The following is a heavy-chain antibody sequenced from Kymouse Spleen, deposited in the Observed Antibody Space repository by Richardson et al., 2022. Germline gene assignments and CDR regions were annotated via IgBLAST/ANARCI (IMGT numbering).Heavy chain of an antibody. CDR1: GGSFSGYY. CDR2: INHSGST. J-gene: IGHJ4*02. D-gene: IGHD6-13*01,IGHD6-25*01,IGHD6-6*01. CDR3: ARESLHSSPFDY. V-gene: IGHV4-34*01. Sequence: QVQLQQWGAGLLKPSETLSLTCAVYGGSFSGYYWSWIRQPPGKGLEWIGEINHSGSTNYNPSLKSRVTISVDTSKNQFSLKLSSVTAADTAVYYCARESLHSSPFDYWGQGTLVTVSS.